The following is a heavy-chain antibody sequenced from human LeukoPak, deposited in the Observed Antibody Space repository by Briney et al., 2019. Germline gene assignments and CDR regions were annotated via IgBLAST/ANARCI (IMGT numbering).Heavy chain of an antibody. CDR3: AREGGRQWLVSGALDS. CDR1: DDSVSSSRYY. D-gene: IGHD6-19*01. Sequence: SETLSLTCTVSDDSVSSSRYYWTWIRQPPGKGLEWIGYIYHGSATYNPSLESRVTLLMDTSKNQYSLKMTSVTAADTAVYYCAREGGRQWLVSGALDSWGQGTLVTVSS. J-gene: IGHJ5*01. CDR2: IYHGSA. V-gene: IGHV4-61*01.